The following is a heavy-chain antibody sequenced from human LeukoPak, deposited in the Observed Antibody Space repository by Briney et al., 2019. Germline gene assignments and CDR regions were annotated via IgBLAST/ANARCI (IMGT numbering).Heavy chain of an antibody. Sequence: GGSLRLSCAASGFTFSSYGMSWVRQAPGKGLEWVSAISDSGGSTYYADSVKGRFTISRDNSKNTLYLQMNSLRAEDTAVYYCAKDGGYSGYDPYYFDYWGQGTLVTVSS. CDR2: ISDSGGST. J-gene: IGHJ4*02. CDR1: GFTFSSYG. D-gene: IGHD5-12*01. CDR3: AKDGGYSGYDPYYFDY. V-gene: IGHV3-23*01.